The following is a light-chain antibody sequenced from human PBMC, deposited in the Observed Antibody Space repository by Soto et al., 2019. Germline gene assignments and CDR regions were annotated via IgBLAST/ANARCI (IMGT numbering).Light chain of an antibody. CDR1: QSVSSN. Sequence: EIAMTQSPATLYLSAGESATLSCRASQSVSSNLAWHQQKPGQAPRILMYDASTRATGISARFSGSGSGTEFTLTISSLQYEDFAVYYCQQYHNWPITFCQGTRLEIK. V-gene: IGKV3-15*01. J-gene: IGKJ5*01. CDR2: DAS. CDR3: QQYHNWPIT.